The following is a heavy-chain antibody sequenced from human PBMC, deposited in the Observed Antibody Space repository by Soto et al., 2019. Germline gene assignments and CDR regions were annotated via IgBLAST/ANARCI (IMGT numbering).Heavy chain of an antibody. V-gene: IGHV4-31*03. J-gene: IGHJ6*02. CDR1: GGAISSGCYY. D-gene: IGHD6-6*01. Sequence: QVQLQESGPGLVKPSQTLSLTCTVSGGAISSGCYYWTWIRQHPGKGLEWIGYNYYSGITYYNPSLKSRVTISLDTSKNQFSLKLSSVTAADTAVYYCARGSSIAGLYYGMDVWVQGTTVNVSS. CDR3: ARGSSIAGLYYGMDV. CDR2: NYYSGIT.